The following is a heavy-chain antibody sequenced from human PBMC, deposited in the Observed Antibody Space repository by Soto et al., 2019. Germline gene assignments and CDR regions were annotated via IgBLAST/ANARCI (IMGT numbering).Heavy chain of an antibody. CDR1: GGSFSGYY. Sequence: PSETLSLTCAVYGGSFSGYYWSWIRQPPGKGLEWIGEINHSGSTNYNPSLKSRVTISVDTSKNQFSLKLSSVTAADTAVYYCARGRHTGRRDYDYWGQGTLVTVS. J-gene: IGHJ4*02. V-gene: IGHV4-34*01. CDR3: ARGRHTGRRDYDY. CDR2: INHSGST. D-gene: IGHD3-10*01.